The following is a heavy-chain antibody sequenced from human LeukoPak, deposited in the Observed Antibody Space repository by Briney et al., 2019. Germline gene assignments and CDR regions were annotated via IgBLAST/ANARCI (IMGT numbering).Heavy chain of an antibody. CDR1: GYTFTSYD. J-gene: IGHJ4*02. CDR3: ARGRSTGYPYYFEY. Sequence: ASVKVSCEASGYTFTSYDINWVRQATGQGLEWMRWMNPNSGSTGYAQKFQGRVTITRNTSISTAYMELSGLRSEDTAVYYCARGRSTGYPYYFEYWGQGTLVTVSS. CDR2: MNPNSGST. V-gene: IGHV1-8*03. D-gene: IGHD5-12*01.